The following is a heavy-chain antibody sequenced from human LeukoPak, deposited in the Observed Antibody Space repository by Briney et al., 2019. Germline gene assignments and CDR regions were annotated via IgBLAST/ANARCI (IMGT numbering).Heavy chain of an antibody. CDR3: AKDKYYYYYGMDV. V-gene: IGHV3-23*01. Sequence: GGSLRLSCAASGFTFSSYAMSWVRQAPGKGLEWASAISGSGGSTYYADSVKGRFTISRDNSKNTLYLQMNSLRAEDTAVYYCAKDKYYYYYGMDVWGQGTTVTVSS. CDR1: GFTFSSYA. J-gene: IGHJ6*02. CDR2: ISGSGGST.